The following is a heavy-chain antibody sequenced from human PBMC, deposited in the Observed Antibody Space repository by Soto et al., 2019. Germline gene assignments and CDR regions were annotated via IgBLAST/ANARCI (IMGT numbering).Heavy chain of an antibody. CDR1: GFTFSSYW. D-gene: IGHD2-2*01. Sequence: GGSLRLSCAASGFTFSSYWMSWVRQAPGKGLEWVANIKQDGSEKNYVDSVKGRFTISRDNAKNSLFLQMNSLTAEDTAVYYCARDQGCSSTSCYFYGMDAWGQGTTVTVSS. CDR2: IKQDGSEK. J-gene: IGHJ6*02. CDR3: ARDQGCSSTSCYFYGMDA. V-gene: IGHV3-7*01.